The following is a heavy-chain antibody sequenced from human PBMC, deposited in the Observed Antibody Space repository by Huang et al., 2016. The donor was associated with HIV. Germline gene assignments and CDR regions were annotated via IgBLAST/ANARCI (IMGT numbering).Heavy chain of an antibody. CDR2: IYYSGSA. J-gene: IGHJ4*02. CDR3: ARVARGSGGYWFDY. D-gene: IGHD3-10*01. CDR1: GGSVNSGNFY. V-gene: IGHV4-61*01. Sequence: TCNVSGGSVNSGNFYWSWIRQPTGKRLEWIAYIYYSGSANYNPSLKSRVTASIDTSKNEFSLKLTSVAAADTAMYYCARVARGSGGYWFDYWGQGILVTVSA.